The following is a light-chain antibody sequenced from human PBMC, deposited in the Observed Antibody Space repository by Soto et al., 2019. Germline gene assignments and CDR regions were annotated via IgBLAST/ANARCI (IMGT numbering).Light chain of an antibody. CDR3: LLSYTNTRGV. V-gene: IGLV7-46*01. CDR2: DAT. J-gene: IGLJ2*01. Sequence: QAVVTQEPSLTVSPGGTVTLTCASSTGAVTGSHFPYWFQQKAGQAPRTLIYDATKRRSWTPARFSGSLVGGKAALTLSGAQPEDEGDYYCLLSYTNTRGVFGGGTKLTVL. CDR1: TGAVTGSHF.